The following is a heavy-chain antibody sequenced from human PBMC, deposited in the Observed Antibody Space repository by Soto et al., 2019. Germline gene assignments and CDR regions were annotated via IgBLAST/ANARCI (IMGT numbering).Heavy chain of an antibody. CDR3: ARVVVGRVVAATSLFDY. D-gene: IGHD2-15*01. Sequence: QVHLQESGPGLVKPSQTLSLTCNVSGGSISSGGYYWSWIRQHPGEGLEWIGYIYYSGSTYYNPSLKSRVTISVDTSKNQFSLKLRSVTAAVTAMYYCARVVVGRVVAATSLFDYWGQGTLVTVSS. CDR1: GGSISSGGYY. V-gene: IGHV4-31*03. CDR2: IYYSGST. J-gene: IGHJ4*02.